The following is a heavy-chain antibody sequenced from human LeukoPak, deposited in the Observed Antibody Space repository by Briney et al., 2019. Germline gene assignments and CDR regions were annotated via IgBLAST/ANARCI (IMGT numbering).Heavy chain of an antibody. V-gene: IGHV4-59*01. J-gene: IGHJ4*02. CDR3: ARETGGFYDSSGYYDY. CDR2: IYYSGST. Sequence: SETLSLTCTVSGGSISSYYWSWIRQPPGKGLEWIGYIYYSGSTNYNPSLKSRVTISVDTSKNQSSLTLSSVTAADTAVYYCARETGGFYDSSGYYDYWGQGTLVTVSS. CDR1: GGSISSYY. D-gene: IGHD3-22*01.